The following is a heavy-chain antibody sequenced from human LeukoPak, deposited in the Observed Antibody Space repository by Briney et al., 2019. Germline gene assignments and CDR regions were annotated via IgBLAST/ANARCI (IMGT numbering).Heavy chain of an antibody. Sequence: GGSLRLSCAASGFTVSSNYMSWVRRAPGKGLEWVSIIYRDGTTYYADSVKGRFTISRDNSKSTLYLEMNSLRAEDTAVYYCARDSPANWAQFDYWGQGILVTVSS. D-gene: IGHD7-27*01. CDR1: GFTVSSNY. CDR2: IYRDGTT. V-gene: IGHV3-53*01. J-gene: IGHJ4*02. CDR3: ARDSPANWAQFDY.